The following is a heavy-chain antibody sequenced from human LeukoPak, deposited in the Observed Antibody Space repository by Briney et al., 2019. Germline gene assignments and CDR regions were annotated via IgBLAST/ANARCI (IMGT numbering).Heavy chain of an antibody. CDR3: ARDSSRWELLYYFDY. D-gene: IGHD1-26*01. CDR2: IYSGGST. J-gene: IGHJ4*02. Sequence: GGSLRLSCAASGFTVSSNYMSWVRQAPGKGLEWVSVIYSGGSTYYADSVKGRFTISRDNSKNTLYLQMNSLRAEDMAVYYCARDSSRWELLYYFDYWGQGTLVTVSS. CDR1: GFTVSSNY. V-gene: IGHV3-66*02.